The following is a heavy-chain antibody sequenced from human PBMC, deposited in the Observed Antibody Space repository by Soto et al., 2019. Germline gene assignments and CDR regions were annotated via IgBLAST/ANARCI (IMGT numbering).Heavy chain of an antibody. D-gene: IGHD1-26*01. J-gene: IGHJ3*02. V-gene: IGHV1-2*02. Sequence: ASVKVSCKASGYTFTGYYIHWVRQAPGQGLEWVGWINPNTGGTNYAQKFQGRVTMTRDTSISTAYMELSTLKSDDAAVYDCARLMDPYSGPHLDIWGQGTMVTVSS. CDR1: GYTFTGYY. CDR2: INPNTGGT. CDR3: ARLMDPYSGPHLDI.